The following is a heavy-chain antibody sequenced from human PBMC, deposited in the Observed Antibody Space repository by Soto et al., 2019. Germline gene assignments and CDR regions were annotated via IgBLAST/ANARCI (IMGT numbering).Heavy chain of an antibody. CDR3: ARDKIKGAPDYLDS. D-gene: IGHD1-26*01. Sequence: QEQLVESGGDVVQPGRSLTLSCAASGFTFSANAMHWVRQAPGKGLEWVAVIAYDGTIKIYRDSVKGRFTISREDSKSTLNLQMNSMRPEDTAVYYCARDKIKGAPDYLDSWGQGTLVTVSS. J-gene: IGHJ4*02. CDR1: GFTFSANA. V-gene: IGHV3-30-3*01. CDR2: IAYDGTIK.